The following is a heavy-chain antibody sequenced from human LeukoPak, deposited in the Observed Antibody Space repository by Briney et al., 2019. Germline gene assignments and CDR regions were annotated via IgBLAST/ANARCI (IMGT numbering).Heavy chain of an antibody. J-gene: IGHJ5*02. D-gene: IGHD3-10*01. CDR2: INPSGGST. CDR3: ATNNKGGQDYYGSGSANWFDP. CDR1: GYTFTSYY. Sequence: ASVKVSCKASGYTFTSYYMHWVRQAPGQGLEWMGIINPSGGSTSYAQKFQGRVTMTRDTSTSTVYMELSSLRSEDTAVYYCATNNKGGQDYYGSGSANWFDPWGQGTLVTVSS. V-gene: IGHV1-46*01.